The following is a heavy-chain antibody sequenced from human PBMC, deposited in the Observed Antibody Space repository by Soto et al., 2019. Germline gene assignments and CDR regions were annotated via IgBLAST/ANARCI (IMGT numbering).Heavy chain of an antibody. CDR2: ISGSGVSI. Sequence: GGSLRLSCAASGFTFSSYSISWVRQAPWKGLEWVSAISGSGVSIYYADSVKGRFTISRDNSKNTLYLQMNSLRAEDTAVYYCAKESFYHSSGYYPYWGQGTLVTVSS. CDR3: AKESFYHSSGYYPY. CDR1: GFTFSSYS. D-gene: IGHD3-22*01. V-gene: IGHV3-23*01. J-gene: IGHJ4*02.